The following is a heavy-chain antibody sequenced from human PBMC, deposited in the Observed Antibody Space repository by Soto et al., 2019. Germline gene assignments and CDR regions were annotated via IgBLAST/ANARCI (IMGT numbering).Heavy chain of an antibody. Sequence: GGSLRLSCAASGFTFSSYSMNWVRQAPGKGLEWVSYISSSSSTIYYADSVKGRFTISRDNAKNSLYLQMNSLRDEDTAVYYCARVRISGYSSGWYGYFDYWGQGTLVTVSS. CDR2: ISSSSSTI. CDR1: GFTFSSYS. J-gene: IGHJ4*02. V-gene: IGHV3-48*02. D-gene: IGHD6-19*01. CDR3: ARVRISGYSSGWYGYFDY.